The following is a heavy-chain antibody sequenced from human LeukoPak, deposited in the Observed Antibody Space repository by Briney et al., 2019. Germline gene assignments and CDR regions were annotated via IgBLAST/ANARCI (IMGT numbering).Heavy chain of an antibody. V-gene: IGHV3-23*01. Sequence: GGSLRLSCAASGFTFSSYAMSWVRQASGKGLEWVSAISGSGGSTYYADSVKGRFTISRDNSKNTLYLQMNSLRAEDTAVYYCAKDFYYDPGNWFDPWGQGTLVTVSS. CDR2: ISGSGGST. CDR3: AKDFYYDPGNWFDP. D-gene: IGHD3-22*01. CDR1: GFTFSSYA. J-gene: IGHJ5*02.